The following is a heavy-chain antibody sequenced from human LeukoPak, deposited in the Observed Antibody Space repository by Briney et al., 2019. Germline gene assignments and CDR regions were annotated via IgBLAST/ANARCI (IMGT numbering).Heavy chain of an antibody. CDR1: GGTFSSYA. CDR2: IIPIFGTA. CDR3: ARGERELLSMNYFDY. D-gene: IGHD1-26*01. Sequence: SVKVSCKASGGTFSSYAISWVRQAPGQGLEWMRGIIPIFGTANYAQKFQGRVTITADESTSTAYMELSSLRSEDTAVYYCARGERELLSMNYFDYWGQGTLVTVSS. V-gene: IGHV1-69*13. J-gene: IGHJ4*02.